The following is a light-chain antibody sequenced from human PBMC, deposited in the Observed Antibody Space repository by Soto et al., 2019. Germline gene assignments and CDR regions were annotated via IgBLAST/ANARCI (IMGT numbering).Light chain of an antibody. CDR2: EGN. Sequence: QPVLTQPASVSESPGQSISISCGGGRNDIGTYNLVSWYQQHPGKAPKLIIYEGNKRPSGVSNRFSGSRSGNTASLTISGLQAEDEADYYCCSYTDGSSLLFGGGTKLTVL. CDR3: CSYTDGSSLL. V-gene: IGLV2-23*01. J-gene: IGLJ3*02. CDR1: RNDIGTYNL.